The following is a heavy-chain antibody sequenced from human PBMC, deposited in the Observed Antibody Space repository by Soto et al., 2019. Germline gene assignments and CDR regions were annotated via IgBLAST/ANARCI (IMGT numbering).Heavy chain of an antibody. V-gene: IGHV3-64*01. Sequence: GGSLRLSCAASGFTFSSYAMHWVRQAPGKGLEYVSAISSNGGSTYYANSVKGRFTISRDNSKNTRYLQMGSLRAEDMAVYYCARTPRGALYYFDYWGHGTLVTVSS. J-gene: IGHJ4*01. CDR2: ISSNGGST. CDR3: ARTPRGALYYFDY. CDR1: GFTFSSYA. D-gene: IGHD3-10*01.